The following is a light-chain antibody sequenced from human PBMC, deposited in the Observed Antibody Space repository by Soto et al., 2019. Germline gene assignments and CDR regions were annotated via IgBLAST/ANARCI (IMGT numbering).Light chain of an antibody. CDR1: SSNIGTNP. CDR3: AAWDDSLNGYV. J-gene: IGLJ1*01. CDR2: NNN. V-gene: IGLV1-44*01. Sequence: SLLTQPPSSSVTPGQMVTVSCSAGSSNIGTNPVNWDQQLPGTAPKLLGYNNNQRPSGVPDRFSDSKSVTSASLAISGIQSEDEADYYCAAWDDSLNGYVFGTGPKVTVL.